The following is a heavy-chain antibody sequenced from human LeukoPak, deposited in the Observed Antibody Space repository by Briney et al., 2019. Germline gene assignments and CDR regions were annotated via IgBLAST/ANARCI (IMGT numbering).Heavy chain of an antibody. J-gene: IGHJ5*02. D-gene: IGHD4-11*01. CDR1: GFTFSDYY. Sequence: GGSLRLSCAASGFTFSDYYMSWIRQAPGKGLEWVSYISSSGSTLYYADSVKGRFTISRDNAKNSLYLQMNSLRAEDTAVYYCARDLRTTPSFWFDPWGQGTLVTVSS. CDR2: ISSSGSTL. CDR3: ARDLRTTPSFWFDP. V-gene: IGHV3-11*01.